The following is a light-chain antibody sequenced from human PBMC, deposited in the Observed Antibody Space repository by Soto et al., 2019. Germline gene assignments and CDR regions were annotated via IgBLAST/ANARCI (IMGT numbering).Light chain of an antibody. J-gene: IGKJ5*01. CDR3: QQRSNWIT. CDR2: GTS. Sequence: EIVLTQSPGTLSLSPGERATLSCRASPRVYSIYLAWYQQKPGQAPRILIYGTSDRATGIPDRFSGSGSGTDFTLTISSLEPEDFALYYCQQRSNWITFGQGTRLEIK. CDR1: PRVYSIY. V-gene: IGKV3D-20*02.